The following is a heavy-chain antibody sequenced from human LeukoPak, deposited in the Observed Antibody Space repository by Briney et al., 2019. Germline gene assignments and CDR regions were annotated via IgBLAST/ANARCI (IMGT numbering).Heavy chain of an antibody. CDR2: ISAYNGNT. V-gene: IGHV1-69*05. D-gene: IGHD3-3*01. Sequence: SVKVSCKASGGTFSSYAISWVRQAPGQGLEWMGWISAYNGNTNYAQKFQGRVTITTDESTSTAYMELSSLRSEDTAVYYCASGKTNYDFWSGSPDNWFDPWGQGTLVTVSS. CDR3: ASGKTNYDFWSGSPDNWFDP. CDR1: GGTFSSYA. J-gene: IGHJ5*02.